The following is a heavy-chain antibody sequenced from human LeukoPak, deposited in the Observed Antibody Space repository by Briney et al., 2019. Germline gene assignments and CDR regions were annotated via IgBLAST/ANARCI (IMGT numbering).Heavy chain of an antibody. CDR3: AISTMGARRNYDY. CDR2: LNPNSGNT. V-gene: IGHV1-8*01. D-gene: IGHD3-10*01. CDR1: KHSFTIYD. J-gene: IGHJ4*02. Sequence: ASVKVSCKASKHSFTIYDVNWGRQATGQGLEWMGWLNPNSGNTGYVHKFQGRVTMTMDTSISTAYMELTSLTSEDTAVYYCAISTMGARRNYDYWGQGTLVTVSS.